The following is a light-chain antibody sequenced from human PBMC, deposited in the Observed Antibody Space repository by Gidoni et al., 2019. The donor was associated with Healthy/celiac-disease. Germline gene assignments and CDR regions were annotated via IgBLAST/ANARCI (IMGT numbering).Light chain of an antibody. CDR1: QSISSW. CDR2: KAS. Sequence: DIQMTQSPSTLSASVGDRVTITCRASQSISSWLAWYQQKPGKAPKRLIYKASSLESGVPSRFSGSGSGTEVTLTISSLQPDDVATYYCQQYNSYSGYTFGQGTKLEIK. J-gene: IGKJ2*01. CDR3: QQYNSYSGYT. V-gene: IGKV1-5*03.